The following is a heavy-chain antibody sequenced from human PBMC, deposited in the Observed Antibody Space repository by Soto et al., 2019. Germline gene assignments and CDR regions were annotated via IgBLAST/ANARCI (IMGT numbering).Heavy chain of an antibody. J-gene: IGHJ6*02. Sequence: SETVSLTCTVSGGSISTCYWSWSRLPPGKGLEWIGCIYYSGSTNYNPSLKSRVTISVDTSKNQFSLKLTSVTAADTAVYYCARTVVVINYGMDVWGQGTTVTVSS. V-gene: IGHV4-59*01. D-gene: IGHD2-15*01. CDR3: ARTVVVINYGMDV. CDR1: GGSISTCY. CDR2: IYYSGST.